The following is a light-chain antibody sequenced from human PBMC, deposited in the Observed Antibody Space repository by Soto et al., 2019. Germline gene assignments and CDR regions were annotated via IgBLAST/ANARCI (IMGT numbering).Light chain of an antibody. V-gene: IGKV1-33*01. J-gene: IGKJ3*01. CDR2: DAS. Sequence: DIQMTQSPSSLSASVGDRVTITCQASQDISNYLNWYQQKPGKAPKLLIYDASNLETGVPSRFSGSGSGTDFTSPISSLQPEVIATYYCQQYNNLPPEFTFGPGTKVDIK. CDR1: QDISNY. CDR3: QQYNNLPPEFT.